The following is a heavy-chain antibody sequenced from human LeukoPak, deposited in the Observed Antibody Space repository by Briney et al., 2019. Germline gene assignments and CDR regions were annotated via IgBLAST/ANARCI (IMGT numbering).Heavy chain of an antibody. J-gene: IGHJ4*02. Sequence: ASVKVSCKASGYTFTIYGISWVRQAPGQGLEWMGWISVYNGNTNYVGKLQGRVTMTTDTSTSTAYMELRSLRSDDTAVYYCARPSYGDYYYFDYWGQGTLVTVSS. CDR1: GYTFTIYG. D-gene: IGHD4-17*01. V-gene: IGHV1-18*01. CDR2: ISVYNGNT. CDR3: ARPSYGDYYYFDY.